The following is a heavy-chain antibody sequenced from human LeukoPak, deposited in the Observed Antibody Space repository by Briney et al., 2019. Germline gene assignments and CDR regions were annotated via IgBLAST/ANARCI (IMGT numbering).Heavy chain of an antibody. Sequence: GESLKISCKGSGYSFTSYWISWVSQMPGKGLEWMGRIDPSDSYTNYSPSFQGHVTISADKSISTAYLQWSSLKASDTAMYYCATSHYGSGSYYSIWGQGTLVTVSS. CDR1: GYSFTSYW. V-gene: IGHV5-10-1*01. CDR2: IDPSDSYT. D-gene: IGHD3-10*01. J-gene: IGHJ4*02. CDR3: ATSHYGSGSYYSI.